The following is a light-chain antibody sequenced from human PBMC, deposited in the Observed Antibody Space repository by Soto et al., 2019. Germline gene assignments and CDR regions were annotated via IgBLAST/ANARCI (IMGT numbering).Light chain of an antibody. CDR1: QDIRNE. CDR3: LQDDDYPFT. V-gene: IGKV1-6*01. Sequence: AIQVTQSPSSLSASVGDRVTITCRASQDIRNELSWYQQKPGKAPKFLIFAASNLQSGVPSRLSGSGSGTDFTLTISSLQPEDFATYFCLQDDDYPFTFGGGTKVEIK. CDR2: AAS. J-gene: IGKJ4*01.